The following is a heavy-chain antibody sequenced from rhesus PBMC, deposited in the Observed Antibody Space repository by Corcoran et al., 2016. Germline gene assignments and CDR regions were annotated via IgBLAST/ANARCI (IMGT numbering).Heavy chain of an antibody. CDR3: ARVSGNIDY. Sequence: QVQLQESGPGVVKPSETLSLTCAVSGYSISSGYDWSWIRQPPGKGLEWIGDIYGSSGRTNYSPYLKNRGTSSKDTSKNQCSLKLSSVTAADTAVYYCARVSGNIDYWGQGVLVTVSS. V-gene: IGHV4-76*01. J-gene: IGHJ4*01. CDR1: GYSISSGYD. CDR2: IYGSSGRT. D-gene: IGHD6-25*01.